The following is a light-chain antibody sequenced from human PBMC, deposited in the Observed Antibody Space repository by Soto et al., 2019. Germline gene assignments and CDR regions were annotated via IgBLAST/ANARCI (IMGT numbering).Light chain of an antibody. V-gene: IGLV2-14*01. Sequence: QSVLTQPASVSGSPGQSITISCTGTSSDVGSYNYVSWYQQHPGKAPKLMIYDVSNRPSGVSNRFSGSKSGNTASLTISGLQAEDEADYYCSSYASSRDVLFGGGNKVTVL. CDR3: SSYASSRDVL. CDR2: DVS. J-gene: IGLJ2*01. CDR1: SSDVGSYNY.